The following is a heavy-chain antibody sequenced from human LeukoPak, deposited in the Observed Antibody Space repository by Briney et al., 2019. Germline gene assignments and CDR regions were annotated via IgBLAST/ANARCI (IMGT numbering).Heavy chain of an antibody. CDR1: GGSFSGYY. CDR3: ARGGRGPFDY. V-gene: IGHV4-34*01. J-gene: IGHJ4*02. D-gene: IGHD2-15*01. CDR2: INHSGST. Sequence: ETLSLTCAVYGGSFSGYYWSWIRQPPGKGLEWIGEINHSGSTNYNPSLKSRVTISVDTSKNQFSLKLSSVTAADTAVYYCARGGRGPFDYWGQGTLVTVSS.